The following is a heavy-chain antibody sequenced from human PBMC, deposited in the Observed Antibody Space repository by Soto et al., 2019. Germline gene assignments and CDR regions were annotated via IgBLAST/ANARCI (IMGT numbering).Heavy chain of an antibody. CDR1: SGSISSYY. CDR2: IYYSGST. Sequence: SETLSLTCTVSSGSISSYYWNWIRQPPGKGLEWIGYIYYSGSTNYNPSLKSRVTISVDTSKNQFSLKLSSVTAADTAVYYCARDPGSGSYYGWFDPWGQGTLVTVSS. J-gene: IGHJ5*02. V-gene: IGHV4-59*01. D-gene: IGHD3-10*01. CDR3: ARDPGSGSYYGWFDP.